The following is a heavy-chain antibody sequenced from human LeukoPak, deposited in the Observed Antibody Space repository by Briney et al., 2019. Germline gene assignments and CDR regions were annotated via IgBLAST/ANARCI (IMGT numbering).Heavy chain of an antibody. CDR1: GYSFTSYW. J-gene: IGHJ3*02. Sequence: GESLKISCKGSGYSFTSYWIGWVRQMPGKGLEWMGIIYPGDSDTRYSPSFQGQVTISADKSISTAYLQWSSLKASDTAMYYCAMYYGSGSYLGAFDIWGQGAMVTVSS. V-gene: IGHV5-51*01. D-gene: IGHD3-10*01. CDR2: IYPGDSDT. CDR3: AMYYGSGSYLGAFDI.